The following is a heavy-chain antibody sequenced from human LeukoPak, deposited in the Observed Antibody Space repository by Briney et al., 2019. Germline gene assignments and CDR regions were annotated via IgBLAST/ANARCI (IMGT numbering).Heavy chain of an antibody. D-gene: IGHD3-10*01. Sequence: GAFLILSCAAAGFTFSTYGISWVRQAPGKGQEWVSAISGSGGSAYYADSVKGRYTISRDNSKNTLYLQMNSLRAEDTAVYYCAKDQWWFGESNAFDVWGQGTVVTVSS. V-gene: IGHV3-23*01. CDR2: ISGSGGSA. J-gene: IGHJ3*01. CDR1: GFTFSTYG. CDR3: AKDQWWFGESNAFDV.